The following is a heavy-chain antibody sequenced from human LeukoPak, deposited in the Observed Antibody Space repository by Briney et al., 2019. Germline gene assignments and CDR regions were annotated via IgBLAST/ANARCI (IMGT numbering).Heavy chain of an antibody. V-gene: IGHV3-23*01. CDR3: ARGIGTTVTIHDAFDI. CDR2: ISGSGGST. D-gene: IGHD4-17*01. J-gene: IGHJ3*02. CDR1: GFTFSSYA. Sequence: GGSLRLSCAASGFTFSSYAMSWVRQAPGKGLEWVSAISGSGGSTYYADSVKGRFTISRDNSKNTLYLQMNSLRAEDTAVYYCARGIGTTVTIHDAFDIWGQGTMVTVSS.